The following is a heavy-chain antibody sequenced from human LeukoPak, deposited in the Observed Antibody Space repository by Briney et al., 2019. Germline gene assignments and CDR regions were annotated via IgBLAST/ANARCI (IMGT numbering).Heavy chain of an antibody. D-gene: IGHD2-15*01. CDR3: ARLLVVESRFDP. J-gene: IGHJ5*02. V-gene: IGHV4-4*07. Sequence: SETLSLTCTVSDGSINRYFWSWIRQPAGQELEYIGRIYASGSTNYNPSLKSRVTMSVDTSKNQFSLKLTSVTAADTAVYYCARLLVVESRFDPWGQGTLVTVSS. CDR2: IYASGST. CDR1: DGSINRYF.